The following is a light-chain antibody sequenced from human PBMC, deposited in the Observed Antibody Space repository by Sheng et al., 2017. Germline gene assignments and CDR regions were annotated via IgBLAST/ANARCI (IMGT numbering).Light chain of an antibody. Sequence: QSALTQPASVSGSPGQSITISCTGTSSDVGGHEHVSWYQQHPGKAPKLMIYDVTNRPSGVSSRFSGSKSGNTASLTISGLQAEDEANYYCNSFTSSTTWVFGGGTKVTVL. CDR1: SSDVGGHEH. CDR3: NSFTSSTTWV. CDR2: DVT. J-gene: IGLJ3*02. V-gene: IGLV2-14*01.